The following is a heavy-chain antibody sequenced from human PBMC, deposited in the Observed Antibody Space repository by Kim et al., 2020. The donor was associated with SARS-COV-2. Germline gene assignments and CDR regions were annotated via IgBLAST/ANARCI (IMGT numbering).Heavy chain of an antibody. V-gene: IGHV3-30-3*01. Sequence: GGSLRLSCAASGFTFSSYAMHWVRQAPGKGLEWVAVISYDGSNKHYADSVKGRFTISRDNSKNTLYLQMNSLGAEDTAVYYCARDRGGTLGGFDYWGQGTLVTVSS. CDR2: ISYDGSNK. J-gene: IGHJ4*02. CDR3: ARDRGGTLGGFDY. D-gene: IGHD2-15*01. CDR1: GFTFSSYA.